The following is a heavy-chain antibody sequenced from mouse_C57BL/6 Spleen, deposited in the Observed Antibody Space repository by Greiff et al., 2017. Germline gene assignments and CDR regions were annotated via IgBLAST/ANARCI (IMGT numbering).Heavy chain of an antibody. Sequence: QVQLQQPGAELVKPGASVKLSCKASGYTFTSYWMHWVKQRPGQGLEWIGMIHPNSGSTNYNEKFKSKATLTVDKSSSTAYMQLSSLTSEDSAVYYCARSYGYYAMDDWGQGTSVTVSS. D-gene: IGHD1-1*02. J-gene: IGHJ4*01. CDR3: ARSYGYYAMDD. CDR1: GYTFTSYW. CDR2: IHPNSGST. V-gene: IGHV1-64*01.